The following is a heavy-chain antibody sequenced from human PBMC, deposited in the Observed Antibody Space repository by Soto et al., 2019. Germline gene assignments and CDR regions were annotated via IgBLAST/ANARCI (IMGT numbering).Heavy chain of an antibody. Sequence: GGSLRLSCAASGFTFSDYYMSWIRQAPGKGLEWVSYISSSGSTIYYADSVKGRFTISRDNPKNSLYLQMNSLRAEDTAVYYCASCGLGQQLGYCSGGSCYEREYYFDYWGQGTLVTVSS. CDR2: ISSSGSTI. D-gene: IGHD2-15*01. CDR3: ASCGLGQQLGYCSGGSCYEREYYFDY. J-gene: IGHJ4*02. V-gene: IGHV3-11*01. CDR1: GFTFSDYY.